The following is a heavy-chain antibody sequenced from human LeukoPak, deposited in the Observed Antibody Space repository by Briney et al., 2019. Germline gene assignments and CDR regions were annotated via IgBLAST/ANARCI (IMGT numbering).Heavy chain of an antibody. V-gene: IGHV3-30*18. Sequence: GGSLRLSCAASGFTFSSYVIHWVRQAPGKGLEWVAVISYDGSNKYYADSVKGRFTISRDNSKNTLYLQMNSLRAEDTAVYYCAKGIRSTWLFDYWGQGTLVTVSS. CDR1: GFTFSSYV. CDR3: AKGIRSTWLFDY. CDR2: ISYDGSNK. J-gene: IGHJ4*02. D-gene: IGHD3-3*02.